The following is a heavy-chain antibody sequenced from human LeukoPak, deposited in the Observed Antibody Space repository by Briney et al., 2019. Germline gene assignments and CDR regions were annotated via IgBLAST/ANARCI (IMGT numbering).Heavy chain of an antibody. CDR2: ISAYNGNT. J-gene: IGHJ5*02. CDR1: GYTFTSYV. Sequence: ASVKVSCKASGYTFTSYVISWVRQAPGQGLEWMGWISAYNGNTNYAQKLQGRVTMTTDTSTSTAYMELRSLRSDDTAVYYCARDRPDYYDSSGYDNWFDPWGQGTLVTVSS. V-gene: IGHV1-18*01. CDR3: ARDRPDYYDSSGYDNWFDP. D-gene: IGHD3-22*01.